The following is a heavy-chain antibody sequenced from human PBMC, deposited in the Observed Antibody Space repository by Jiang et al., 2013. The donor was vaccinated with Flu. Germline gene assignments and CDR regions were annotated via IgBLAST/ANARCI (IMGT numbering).Heavy chain of an antibody. D-gene: IGHD5-24*01. Sequence: LLKPSETLSLTCAVYGGSFSGYYWSWIRQPPGKGLEWIGEINHSGSTNYNPSLKSRVTISVDTSKNQFSLKLSSVTAADTAVYYCARKGGRVEMATIDGYYFDYWGQGTLVTVSS. CDR1: GGSFSGYY. CDR2: INHSGST. J-gene: IGHJ4*02. CDR3: ARKGGRVEMATIDGYYFDY. V-gene: IGHV4-34*01.